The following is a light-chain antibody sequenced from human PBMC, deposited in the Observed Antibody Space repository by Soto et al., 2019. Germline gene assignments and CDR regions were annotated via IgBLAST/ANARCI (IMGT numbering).Light chain of an antibody. J-gene: IGKJ4*01. CDR2: KAS. CDR3: QQYKSYPVT. V-gene: IGKV1-5*03. Sequence: DIQMTQSPSTLSPSAGDRVTITCRASQSIGTSLAWYQQKPGKAPDVLIYKASTLVTGVPSRFSGSGSGTEFTLTITSLQPDDFATYYCQQYKSYPVTFGGGTKVEIK. CDR1: QSIGTS.